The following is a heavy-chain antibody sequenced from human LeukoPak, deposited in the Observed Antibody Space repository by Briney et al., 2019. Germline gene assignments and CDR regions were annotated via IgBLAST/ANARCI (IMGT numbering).Heavy chain of an antibody. J-gene: IGHJ3*02. CDR1: GYTFTGYY. CDR3: ARSGDSMNAFDI. CDR2: INPNSGGT. Sequence: ASVKVSCKASGYTFTGYYMHWVRPAPGQGLEWMGWINPNSGGTNYAQKFQGRVTMTRDTSISTAYMELSRLRSDDTAVYYCARSGDSMNAFDIWGQGTMVTVSS. V-gene: IGHV1-2*02. D-gene: IGHD5-12*01.